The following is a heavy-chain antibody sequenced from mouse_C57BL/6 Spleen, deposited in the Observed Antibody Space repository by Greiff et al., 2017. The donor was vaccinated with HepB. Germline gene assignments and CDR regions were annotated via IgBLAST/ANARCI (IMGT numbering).Heavy chain of an antibody. D-gene: IGHD1-1*01. V-gene: IGHV3-6*01. J-gene: IGHJ1*03. Sequence: DVKLQESGPGLVKPSQSLSLTCSVTGYSITSGYYWNWIRQFPGNKLEWMGYISYDGSNNYNPSLKNRISITRDTSKNQFFLKLNSVTTEDTATYYCARYYYGSSDWYFDVWGTGTTVTVSS. CDR2: ISYDGSN. CDR3: ARYYYGSSDWYFDV. CDR1: GYSITSGYY.